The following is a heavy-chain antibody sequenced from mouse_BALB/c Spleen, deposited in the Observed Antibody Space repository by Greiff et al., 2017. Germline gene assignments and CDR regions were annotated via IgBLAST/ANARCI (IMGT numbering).Heavy chain of an antibody. D-gene: IGHD2-3*01. J-gene: IGHJ4*01. CDR3: AREDDGLYAMDY. V-gene: IGHV1S137*01. Sequence: QVQLQQSGAELVRPGVSVKISCKGSGYTFTDYAMHWVKQSHAKSLEWIGVISTYYGDASYNQKFKGKATMTVDKSSSTAYMELARLTSEDSAIYYCAREDDGLYAMDYWGQGTSVTVSS. CDR2: ISTYYGDA. CDR1: GYTFTDYA.